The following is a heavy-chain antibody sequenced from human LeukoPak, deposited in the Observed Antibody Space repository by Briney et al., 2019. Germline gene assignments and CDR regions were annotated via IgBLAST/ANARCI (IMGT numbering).Heavy chain of an antibody. Sequence: ASVKVSCKASGYTFTNYYIHWVRQAPGQGLEWMGWINPNSGGTNYAQKFQGRVTMTRDTSISTAYMELSRLRSDDTAVYYCARGAYYYDSSSLDYWGQGTLVTVSS. CDR2: INPNSGGT. V-gene: IGHV1-2*02. D-gene: IGHD3-22*01. CDR1: GYTFTNYY. J-gene: IGHJ4*02. CDR3: ARGAYYYDSSSLDY.